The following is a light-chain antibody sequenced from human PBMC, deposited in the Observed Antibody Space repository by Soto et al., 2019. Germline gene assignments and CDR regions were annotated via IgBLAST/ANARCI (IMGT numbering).Light chain of an antibody. CDR1: QSISSW. V-gene: IGKV1-5*03. J-gene: IGKJ1*01. CDR3: QQYNSYSQT. Sequence: XTLSASXGDXXXITXXASQSISSWLAWYQQKPGKAPKLLIYKASSLESGVPSRFSGSGSGTEFTLTISSLQPDDFATYYCQQYNSYSQTFGQGTKV. CDR2: KAS.